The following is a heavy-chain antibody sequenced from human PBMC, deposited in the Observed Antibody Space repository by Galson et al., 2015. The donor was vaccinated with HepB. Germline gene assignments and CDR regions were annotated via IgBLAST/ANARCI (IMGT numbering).Heavy chain of an antibody. J-gene: IGHJ4*02. Sequence: LSLTCIVSGGSISSSGYYWGWICQPPGKGLEWIGSIYSSGTTYYNSSLKSRVTISVDTSKNQFSLKLSSVTAADTAVYYCATRTQGDFPLDYWGLGTLVTVSS. CDR1: GGSISSSGYY. CDR3: ATRTQGDFPLDY. CDR2: IYSSGTT. D-gene: IGHD2-2*01. V-gene: IGHV4-39*01.